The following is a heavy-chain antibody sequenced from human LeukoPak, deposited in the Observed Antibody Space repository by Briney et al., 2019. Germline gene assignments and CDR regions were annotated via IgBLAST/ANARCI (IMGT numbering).Heavy chain of an antibody. CDR3: ARVGLLGSAVQGDAFDI. CDR2: LSSRNSFI. J-gene: IGHJ3*02. Sequence: GGSLRLSCAASGISVSSNYMSWVRQAPGKGLEWVSSLSSRNSFIYYADSLKGRFTISRDNAKNSLCLQMNSLRAEDTAMYYCARVGLLGSAVQGDAFDIWGQGTMVSVSS. D-gene: IGHD1-26*01. V-gene: IGHV3-21*01. CDR1: GISVSSNY.